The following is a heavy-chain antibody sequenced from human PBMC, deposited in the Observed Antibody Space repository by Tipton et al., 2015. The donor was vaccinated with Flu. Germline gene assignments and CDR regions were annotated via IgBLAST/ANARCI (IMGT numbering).Heavy chain of an antibody. J-gene: IGHJ4*02. Sequence: QLVQSGAEVKKPGESLKISCKGSGYTFNNYWIGWVRQMPGKGLEWMGIIYPGDSDTRYNPSFQGQVTISADKSISTAYLQWSSLKASDTAIYYCATSSQYNGYYSALAYWGQGTLVTVSS. CDR1: GYTFNNYW. CDR3: ATSSQYNGYYSALAY. V-gene: IGHV5-51*01. D-gene: IGHD3-22*01. CDR2: IYPGDSDT.